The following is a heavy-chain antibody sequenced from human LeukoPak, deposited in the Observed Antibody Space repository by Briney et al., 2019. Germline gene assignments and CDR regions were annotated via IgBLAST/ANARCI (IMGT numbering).Heavy chain of an antibody. CDR2: ITSRGSII. CDR3: ARSSPGVDY. Sequence: GGSLRLSCAASGFTFSNYYMTWICQTPGKGLEWVSYITSRGSIIYYADSVKGRFTISRDNTKNSLYLQMNSLRVEDTAIYYCARSSPGVDYWGQGTLVTVSS. J-gene: IGHJ4*02. CDR1: GFTFSNYY. D-gene: IGHD3-10*01. V-gene: IGHV3-11*04.